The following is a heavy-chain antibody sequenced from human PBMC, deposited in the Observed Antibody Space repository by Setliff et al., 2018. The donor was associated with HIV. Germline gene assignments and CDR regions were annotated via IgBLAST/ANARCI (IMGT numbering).Heavy chain of an antibody. D-gene: IGHD5-18*01. CDR2: VYSSGNT. V-gene: IGHV4-4*07. CDR1: GASISSQY. Sequence: SETLSLTCIVSGASISSQYWSWARQPAGKGLEWIGRVYSSGNTNYNPSFKSRVTMSVDTSKNQFSLRLSSVTAADTAVYYCARDQKGYSYGYFDSWGQGTLVTVSS. J-gene: IGHJ4*02. CDR3: ARDQKGYSYGYFDS.